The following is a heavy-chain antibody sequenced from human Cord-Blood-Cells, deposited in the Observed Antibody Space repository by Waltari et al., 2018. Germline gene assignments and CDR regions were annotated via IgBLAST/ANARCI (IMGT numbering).Heavy chain of an antibody. Sequence: QVQLQESGPGLVKPSETLSLTCAVSGYSISRGYYWGWIRQPPGKGLEWIGSIYHSGGTYYNPPLKGRVTISVDTSKNQFSLKLSSVTAADTAVYYCASERGYYGSGSYDAFDIWGQGTMVTVSS. CDR3: ASERGYYGSGSYDAFDI. D-gene: IGHD3-10*01. CDR1: GYSISRGYY. CDR2: IYHSGGT. J-gene: IGHJ3*02. V-gene: IGHV4-38-2*01.